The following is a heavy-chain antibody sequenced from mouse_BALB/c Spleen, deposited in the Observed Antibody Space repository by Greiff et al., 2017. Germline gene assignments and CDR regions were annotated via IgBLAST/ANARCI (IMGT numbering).Heavy chain of an antibody. CDR1: GYTFSSYW. CDR2: ILPGSGST. Sequence: QVQLKQSGAELMKPGASVKISCKATGYTFSSYWIEWVKQRPGHGLEWIGEILPGSGSTNYNEKFKGKATFTADTSSNTAYMQLSSLTSEDSAVYYCARYTTVVATGGYWGQGTTLTVSS. J-gene: IGHJ2*01. D-gene: IGHD1-1*01. CDR3: ARYTTVVATGGY. V-gene: IGHV1-9*01.